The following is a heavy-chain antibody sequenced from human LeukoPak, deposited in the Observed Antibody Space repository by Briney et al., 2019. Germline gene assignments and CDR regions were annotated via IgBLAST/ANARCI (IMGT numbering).Heavy chain of an antibody. CDR2: VWYDGRDK. D-gene: IGHD5-18*01. CDR3: AKDPYSYGSYFDY. Sequence: GGSLRLSCTASGFTFNNYWMNWVRQAPGKGLEWVAFVWYDGRDKYYADSVKGRFTISRDNSKNTLYLQMNSLRAEDTAMYYCAKDPYSYGSYFDYWGQGTPVTVSS. V-gene: IGHV3-30*02. J-gene: IGHJ4*02. CDR1: GFTFNNYW.